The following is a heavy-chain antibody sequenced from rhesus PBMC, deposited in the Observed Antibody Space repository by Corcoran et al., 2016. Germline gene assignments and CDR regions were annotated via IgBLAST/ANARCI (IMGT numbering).Heavy chain of an antibody. V-gene: IGHV4S10*01. D-gene: IGHD6-31*01. J-gene: IGHJ4*01. Sequence: QVQLQESGPGVVKPSETLPLTCAVSGGSISDSYRWSWIRQPPGKGLEWIGYIYGSSTSTNYNPSLKSRVTISKDTSKNQFSLKLSSVTAADTAVYYCARGPYSSGYDYWGQGVLVTVSS. CDR3: ARGPYSSGYDY. CDR1: GGSISDSYR. CDR2: IYGSSTST.